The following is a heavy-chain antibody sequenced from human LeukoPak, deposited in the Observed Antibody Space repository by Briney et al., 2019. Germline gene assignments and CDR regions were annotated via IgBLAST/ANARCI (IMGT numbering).Heavy chain of an antibody. J-gene: IGHJ4*02. Sequence: ASVKVSCKASGYTFTSYGISWVRQAPGQGLEWMGWISAYNGNTNYAQKLQGRVTMTTHTSTSKAYMELRSLRSDDTAVYYCARDPYNYYDSSGYDYWGQGTLVTVSS. D-gene: IGHD3-22*01. CDR3: ARDPYNYYDSSGYDY. V-gene: IGHV1-18*01. CDR1: GYTFTSYG. CDR2: ISAYNGNT.